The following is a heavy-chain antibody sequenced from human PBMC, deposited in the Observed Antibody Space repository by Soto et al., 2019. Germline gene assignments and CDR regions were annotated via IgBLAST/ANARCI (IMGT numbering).Heavy chain of an antibody. D-gene: IGHD3-16*01. CDR2: IFPRDSDT. J-gene: IGHJ4*02. Sequence: GEYLNISCKGSGYRFKSYWIGWVRQMPGKGPEWMGIIFPRDSDTRYSPSFQGRVTISADESISTAFLQWNSLKASDTAVYYCVRGDVGDTFWGAFYFDLWGQGTLGTVSS. CDR1: GYRFKSYW. CDR3: VRGDVGDTFWGAFYFDL. V-gene: IGHV5-51*01.